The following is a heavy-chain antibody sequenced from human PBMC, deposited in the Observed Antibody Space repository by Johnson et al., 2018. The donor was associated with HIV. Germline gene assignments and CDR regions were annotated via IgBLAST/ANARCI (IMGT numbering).Heavy chain of an antibody. Sequence: VQLVESGGGLVQPGGSLRLSCAASGFTFSHYDMHWVRQVTGKGLEWVSAIGTIAGDTFYSASVKGRFTISRENAKDSLYLQINSLRAGDTAIYYCVRESLRRIPVPGPGDAAFDIWGLGTMVTVSS. J-gene: IGHJ3*02. CDR1: GFTFSHYD. D-gene: IGHD6-19*01. CDR3: VRESLRRIPVPGPGDAAFDI. V-gene: IGHV3-13*01. CDR2: IGTIAGDT.